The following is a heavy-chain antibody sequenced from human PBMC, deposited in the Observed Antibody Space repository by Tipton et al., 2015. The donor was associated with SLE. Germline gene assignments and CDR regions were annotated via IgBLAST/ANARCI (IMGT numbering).Heavy chain of an antibody. D-gene: IGHD6-13*01. Sequence: SLRLSCAASGFTFSSYGMHWVRQAPGKGLEWVAFIRYDGSNKYYADSVKGRFTISRDNSKNTLYLQMNSLRAEDTAVYYCAREIAAAGTRVFDYWGQGTLVTVSS. CDR3: AREIAAAGTRVFDY. V-gene: IGHV3-30*02. CDR1: GFTFSSYG. CDR2: IRYDGSNK. J-gene: IGHJ4*02.